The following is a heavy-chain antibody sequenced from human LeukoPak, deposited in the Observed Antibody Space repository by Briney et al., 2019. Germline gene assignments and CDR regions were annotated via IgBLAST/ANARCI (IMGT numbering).Heavy chain of an antibody. CDR3: AKDRLGGPYFFHY. J-gene: IGHJ4*02. D-gene: IGHD3-16*01. CDR1: GFTFSSYG. CDR2: IRGSGDIT. Sequence: GGSLRLSCAASGFTFSSYGMSWVRQAPGKGLEWVSGIRGSGDITFYADSVKGRFTISRDNSKNTLYLQMNSLRAEDTAVYFCAKDRLGGPYFFHYWGQGTLVTVSS. V-gene: IGHV3-23*01.